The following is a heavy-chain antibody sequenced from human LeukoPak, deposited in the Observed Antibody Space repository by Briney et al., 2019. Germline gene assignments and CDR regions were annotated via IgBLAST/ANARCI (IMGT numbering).Heavy chain of an antibody. J-gene: IGHJ4*02. D-gene: IGHD2-2*01. CDR2: INPNSGGT. V-gene: IGHV1-2*02. CDR3: ARLAIVGIPAANLEFDY. Sequence: GASVKVSCKASGYTFTGYYMHWVRQAPGQGLGWMGWINPNSGGTNYAQKFQGRVTMTRDTSISTAYMELSRLRSDDTVVYYCARLAIVGIPAANLEFDYWGQGTLVPVSS. CDR1: GYTFTGYY.